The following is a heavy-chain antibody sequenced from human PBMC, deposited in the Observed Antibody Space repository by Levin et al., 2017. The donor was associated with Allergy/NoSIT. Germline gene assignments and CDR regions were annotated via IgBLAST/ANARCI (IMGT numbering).Heavy chain of an antibody. CDR1: GGSIRSSSYY. V-gene: IGHV4-39*07. D-gene: IGHD6-19*01. CDR2: IYYRGTT. CDR3: AKVGGVAVAGTDNWFDP. J-gene: IGHJ5*02. Sequence: SCTVSGGSIRSSSYYWGWIRQPPGKGLEWIGCIYYRGTTYYNPSLKSRVTISVDMSKNQFSLKLSSVTAADTAVYYCAKVGGVAVAGTDNWFDPWGQGTLVTVSS.